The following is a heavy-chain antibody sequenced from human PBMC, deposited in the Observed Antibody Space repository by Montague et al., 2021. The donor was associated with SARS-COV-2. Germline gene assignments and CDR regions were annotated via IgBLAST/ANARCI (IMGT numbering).Heavy chain of an antibody. CDR1: GFSLATEGMC. CDR3: ARTYYDILPNLYYFDY. CDR2: IDWDDDK. V-gene: IGHV2-70*01. Sequence: PALVKPTHTLTLTCAFSGFSLATEGMCVNWIRQPPGKAPEWLALIDWDDDKYYSTSLKTRLTISKDTSKNQVVLTMTNMDPVDTATYYCARTYYDILPNLYYFDYWGQGTLVTVSS. J-gene: IGHJ4*02. D-gene: IGHD3-9*01.